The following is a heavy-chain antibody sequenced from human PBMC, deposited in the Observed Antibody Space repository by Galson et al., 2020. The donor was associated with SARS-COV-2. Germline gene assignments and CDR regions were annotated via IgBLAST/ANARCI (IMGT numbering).Heavy chain of an antibody. V-gene: IGHV4-34*01. J-gene: IGHJ4*02. CDR3: ARGRPNWGWLPLSY. D-gene: IGHD7-27*01. CDR1: GGSLSGYY. Sequence: SQTLSLTCAVHGGSLSGYYWNWIRLPPGKGLEWIGEINRSGSTNYNPSLKSRVTVSVDTSKIQFSLKLSSVTAADTAVYSCARGRPNWGWLPLSYWGQGTLVTVSS. CDR2: INRSGST.